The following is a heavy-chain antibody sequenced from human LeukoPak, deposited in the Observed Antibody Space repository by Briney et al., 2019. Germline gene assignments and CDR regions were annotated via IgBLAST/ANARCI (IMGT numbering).Heavy chain of an antibody. V-gene: IGHV3-53*01. CDR1: GFTVSSNY. D-gene: IGHD3-10*01. CDR2: IYTDGST. Sequence: GGSLRLSCAASGFTVSSNYMSWVRQAPGKGLEWVSIIYTDGSTYYTDSVKGRFTMSRDNSKNTLYLQMNSLRAEDTAIHYCARDFYNSGSFGHWGQGTLVTVTS. CDR3: ARDFYNSGSFGH. J-gene: IGHJ5*02.